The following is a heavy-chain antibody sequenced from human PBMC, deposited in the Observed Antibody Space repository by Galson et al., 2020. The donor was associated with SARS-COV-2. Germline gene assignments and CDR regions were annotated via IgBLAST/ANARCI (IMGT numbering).Heavy chain of an antibody. CDR2: FYYSGNT. CDR1: GGSISSSSSY. Sequence: SETLSLTCTVSGGSISSSSSYWGWIRQPPGKGLEWIGSFYYSGNTYYNPSLKSRVTIPIATSKNQFSLKLTSVTAADTAVYYCARGPAYYYDSNGQYTRPSVHFQHWCQGTLVTVSS. V-gene: IGHV4-39*07. D-gene: IGHD3-22*01. CDR3: ARGPAYYYDSNGQYTRPSVHFQH. J-gene: IGHJ1*01.